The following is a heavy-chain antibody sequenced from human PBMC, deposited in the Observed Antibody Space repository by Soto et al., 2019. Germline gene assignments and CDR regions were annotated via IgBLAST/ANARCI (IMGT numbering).Heavy chain of an antibody. CDR1: GGSISSGGYY. J-gene: IGHJ5*02. Sequence: QVQLQESGPGLVKPSQTLSLTCTVSGGSISSGGYYWSWIRQHPGKGLEWIGYIYYRGSTYYNPSLKSRVTISVDTSKNQFSLKLSSVTAADTAVYYCARGWELGELLGPRLPSWFDPWGQGTLVTVSS. V-gene: IGHV4-31*03. D-gene: IGHD3-10*01. CDR2: IYYRGST. CDR3: ARGWELGELLGPRLPSWFDP.